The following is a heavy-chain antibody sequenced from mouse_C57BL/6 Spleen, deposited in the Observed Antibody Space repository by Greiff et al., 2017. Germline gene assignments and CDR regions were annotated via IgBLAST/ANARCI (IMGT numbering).Heavy chain of an antibody. J-gene: IGHJ2*01. V-gene: IGHV1-55*01. CDR2: IYPGSGST. D-gene: IGHD2-3*01. Sequence: QVQLQQPGAELVKPGASVKMSCKASGYTFTSYWITWVKQRPGQGLEWIGDIYPGSGSTNYNEKFKSKATLTVDTSSSTAYMQLSSLTSEDSAVYYCAREDGYKYYFDYWGQGTTLTVSS. CDR1: GYTFTSYW. CDR3: AREDGYKYYFDY.